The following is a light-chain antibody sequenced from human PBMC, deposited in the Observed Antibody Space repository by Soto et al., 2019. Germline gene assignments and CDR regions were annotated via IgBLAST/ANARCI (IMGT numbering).Light chain of an antibody. V-gene: IGKV1D-16*01. Sequence: DIQMTQSPSSLSASIGDRVTITCRASQAISGHLAWYQQKPGKAPKSLIYAASNLQSGVPSRFSGSESRTNFTLTISSLQPEDFATYYCQQYILYPITFGQGTRLEI. CDR2: AAS. J-gene: IGKJ5*01. CDR3: QQYILYPIT. CDR1: QAISGH.